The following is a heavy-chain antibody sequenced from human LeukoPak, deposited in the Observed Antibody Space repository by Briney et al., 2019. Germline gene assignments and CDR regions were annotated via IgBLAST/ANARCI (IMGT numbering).Heavy chain of an antibody. CDR3: ARAAVRHFDY. Sequence: SVKVSSQASGYTFPIYGISWVRQAPGQGLEWMGWISAYNGNTNYAQKLQGRVTMTTDTSTSTAYMELRSLRSDDTAVYYCARAAVRHFDYWGQGTLVTVSS. CDR2: ISAYNGNT. J-gene: IGHJ4*02. D-gene: IGHD3-10*01. CDR1: GYTFPIYG. V-gene: IGHV1-18*01.